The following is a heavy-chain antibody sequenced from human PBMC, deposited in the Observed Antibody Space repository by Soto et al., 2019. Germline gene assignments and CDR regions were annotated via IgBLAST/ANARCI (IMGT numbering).Heavy chain of an antibody. CDR2: VNPNSGGT. CDR3: VTSRVSIAVAGETEYYFDY. D-gene: IGHD6-19*01. Sequence: ASVKVSCKASGYTFTGYSIHWVRQAPGQGLEWMGWVNPNSGGTNYAQKFQGWVTMIRDTSISTAYMELSRLRSDDTAVYYCVTSRVSIAVAGETEYYFDYWGQGTLVTVSS. V-gene: IGHV1-2*04. CDR1: GYTFTGYS. J-gene: IGHJ4*02.